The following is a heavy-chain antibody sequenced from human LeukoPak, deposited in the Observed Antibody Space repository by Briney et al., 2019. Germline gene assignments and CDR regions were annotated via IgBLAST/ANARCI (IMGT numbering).Heavy chain of an antibody. Sequence: SVKVSCKASGGTFSSYAISWVRQAPGQGLEWMGGIIPIFGTANYAQKFQGRVTMTRDMSTSTVYMELSSLRSEDTAVYYCARGDYGGNSDYWGQGTLVTVSS. V-gene: IGHV1-69*05. J-gene: IGHJ4*02. CDR2: IIPIFGTA. D-gene: IGHD4-23*01. CDR3: ARGDYGGNSDY. CDR1: GGTFSSYA.